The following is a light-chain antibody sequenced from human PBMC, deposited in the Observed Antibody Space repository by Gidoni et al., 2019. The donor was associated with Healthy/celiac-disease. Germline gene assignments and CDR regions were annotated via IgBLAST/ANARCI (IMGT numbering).Light chain of an antibody. CDR3: QQSYSTVLT. CDR1: QSISSY. CDR2: AAS. V-gene: IGKV1-39*01. J-gene: IGKJ4*01. Sequence: EIHMTQYPTSLSASVGDRVTITCRARQSISSYLNWYQQKPGKAPKLLIYAASSLQSGVPSRFSGSGSGTDFTLTISSLQPEDFAAYYCQQSYSTVLTFGGGTKVEIK.